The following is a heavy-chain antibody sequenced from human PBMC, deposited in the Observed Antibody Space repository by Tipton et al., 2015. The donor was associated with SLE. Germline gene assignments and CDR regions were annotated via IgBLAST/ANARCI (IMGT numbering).Heavy chain of an antibody. V-gene: IGHV4-4*02. CDR2: IYRSGSA. CDR3: ARNGFYSLDY. J-gene: IGHJ4*02. D-gene: IGHD3-22*01. Sequence: TLSLTCAVSSGSISSSDWWSWVRQPPGKGLEWIGGIYRSGSATYNPSLKSRVTISMDKSKDQFSLNLASVTPADTAVYYCARNGFYSLDYWGQGTLVTVSS. CDR1: SGSISSSDW.